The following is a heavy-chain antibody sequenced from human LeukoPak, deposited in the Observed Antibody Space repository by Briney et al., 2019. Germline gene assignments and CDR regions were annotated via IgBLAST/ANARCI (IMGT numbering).Heavy chain of an antibody. CDR2: TSFSDGNT. V-gene: IGHV3-23*01. D-gene: IGHD6-13*01. J-gene: IGHJ4*02. CDR3: ASAIGSTWYEFDY. CDR1: GFTFSSYA. Sequence: GGSLRLSCAASGFTFSSYAMNWVRQTPGKGLELVSATSFSDGNTYYAGSVKGRFTISRDNSKNTLYLQMNSLRAEDTAVYYCASAIGSTWYEFDYWGQGTLVTVSS.